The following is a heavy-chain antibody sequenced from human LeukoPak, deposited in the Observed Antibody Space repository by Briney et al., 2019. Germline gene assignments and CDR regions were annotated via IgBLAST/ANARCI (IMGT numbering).Heavy chain of an antibody. V-gene: IGHV4-34*01. CDR1: GFTFSSYA. CDR2: INHSGST. D-gene: IGHD3-9*01. CDR3: ARDSAEYYDILTGYSQPKNGFDY. J-gene: IGHJ4*02. Sequence: GSLRLSCAASGFTFSSYAMSWVRQPPGKGLEWIGEINHSGSTNYNPSLKSRVTISVDTSKNQFSLKLSSVTAADTAVYYCARDSAEYYDILTGYSQPKNGFDYWGQGTLVTVSS.